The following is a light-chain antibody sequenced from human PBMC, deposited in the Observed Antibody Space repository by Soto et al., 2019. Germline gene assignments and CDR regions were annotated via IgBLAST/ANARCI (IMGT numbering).Light chain of an antibody. V-gene: IGLV2-8*01. J-gene: IGLJ2*01. CDR1: SSDVGGYNY. CDR2: EVS. CDR3: SSHAGANTFLVV. Sequence: QSALTQPPSASGSPGQSVTISCTGTSSDVGGYNYVSWYQQHPGKAPKLIIYEVSKRPSGVPDRFSGSKSGNTASLTVSGLQAEDEADYYCSSHAGANTFLVVFGGGTKLTVL.